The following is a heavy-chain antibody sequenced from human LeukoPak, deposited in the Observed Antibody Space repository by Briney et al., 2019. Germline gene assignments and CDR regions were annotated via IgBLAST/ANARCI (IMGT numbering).Heavy chain of an antibody. V-gene: IGHV3-53*01. CDR3: ATDGYHYFDY. D-gene: IGHD5-12*01. Sequence: GGSLRLSCAASGFTVTSNYMSWVRQAPGKGLEWVSLIYNDGSRTYYADSVRGRFTISRDTSEGTVYLQMDSLRPEDTAVYYCATDGYHYFDYWGQGTLATDSS. J-gene: IGHJ4*02. CDR2: IYNDGSRT. CDR1: GFTVTSNY.